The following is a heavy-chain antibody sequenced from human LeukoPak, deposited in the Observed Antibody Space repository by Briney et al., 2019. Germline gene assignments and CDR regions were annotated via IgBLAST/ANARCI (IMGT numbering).Heavy chain of an antibody. CDR3: ARDPRGYRNGYHGMDV. D-gene: IGHD5-18*01. V-gene: IGHV3-48*03. J-gene: IGHJ6*02. Sequence: GGSLRLSCAASGXTFSSYEMNWVRQAPGKGLEWISYINPNGNTIYYADSVKGRFTISRDNAKNSLYLQMNSLRAEDTAVYYCARDPRGYRNGYHGMDVWGQGTTVTVSS. CDR1: GXTFSSYE. CDR2: INPNGNTI.